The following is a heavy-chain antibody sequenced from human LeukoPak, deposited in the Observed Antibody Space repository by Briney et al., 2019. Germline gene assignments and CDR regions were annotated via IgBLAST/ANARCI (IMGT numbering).Heavy chain of an antibody. CDR2: INPNSGGT. V-gene: IGHV1-2*02. D-gene: IGHD2-2*02. CDR3: ARDCSSTRCYTRDY. CDR1: GYTFTGYY. J-gene: IGHJ4*02. Sequence: ASVKVSCKASGYTFTGYYMHWVRQAPGQGLEWMGWINPNSGGTNYAQKFQGRVTMTRDTSISTAYMELSRLRSDDTAVYYCARDCSSTRCYTRDYWGQGTLVTVSS.